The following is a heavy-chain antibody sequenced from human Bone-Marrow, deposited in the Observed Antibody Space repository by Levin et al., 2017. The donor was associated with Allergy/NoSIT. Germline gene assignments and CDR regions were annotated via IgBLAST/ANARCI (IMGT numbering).Heavy chain of an antibody. CDR2: TIPIFETA. J-gene: IGHJ5*02. D-gene: IGHD3-22*01. CDR3: ARSPYYYDSSGLNWCDP. CDR1: GDTFNRYA. Sequence: GASVKVSCKASGDTFNRYAFSWVRQAPGQGPEWMGGTIPIFETANYAQKFQGRVTITADESTSTAYMELSSLRSEDTAVYFCARSPYYYDSSGLNWCDPWGQGTLVTVSS. V-gene: IGHV1-69*13.